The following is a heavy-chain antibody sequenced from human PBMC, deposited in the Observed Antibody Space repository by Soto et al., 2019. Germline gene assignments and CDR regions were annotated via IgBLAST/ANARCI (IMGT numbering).Heavy chain of an antibody. J-gene: IGHJ4*02. CDR2: ISAYNGNT. V-gene: IGHV1-18*01. Sequence: ASVKVSCKASGYTFTSYGISWVRQTPGQGLEWMGWISAYNGNTNYAQKLQGRVTMTTDTSTSTAYMELRSLRADDTAVYYCARDYYDCSGYPNPATESPFVYWGQGTLVTVSS. CDR3: ARDYYDCSGYPNPATESPFVY. D-gene: IGHD3-22*01. CDR1: GYTFTSYG.